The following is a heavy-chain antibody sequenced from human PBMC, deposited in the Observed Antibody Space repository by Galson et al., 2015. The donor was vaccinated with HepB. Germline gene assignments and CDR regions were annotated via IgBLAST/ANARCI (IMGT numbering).Heavy chain of an antibody. V-gene: IGHV1-2*02. CDR2: IDPNNGGT. J-gene: IGHJ4*02. Sequence: SVKVSCKASGYTFTDYQLHWVRQAPGQGLEWMGWIDPNNGGTKFAQKFQDRVTLTRDMSISTVYMEVSRLTSDDTAMYFCGRWRQFGLDSYDFWGQGTPVTVSS. CDR1: GYTFTDYQ. D-gene: IGHD5-24*01. CDR3: GRWRQFGLDSYDF.